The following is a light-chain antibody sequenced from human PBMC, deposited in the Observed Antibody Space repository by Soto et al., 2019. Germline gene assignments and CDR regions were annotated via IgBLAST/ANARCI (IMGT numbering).Light chain of an antibody. CDR1: QDISNY. V-gene: IGKV1-33*01. Sequence: DIQMTQSPSSLSAAVGDRVTITCQASQDISNYLNWYQQKTGQAPKLLIYDASNLETGVPSRFSGRRSGTDFTFTISSLQPEDIATYYCQQYDNLRPGYTFGQGTKLEIK. CDR3: QQYDNLRPGYT. J-gene: IGKJ2*01. CDR2: DAS.